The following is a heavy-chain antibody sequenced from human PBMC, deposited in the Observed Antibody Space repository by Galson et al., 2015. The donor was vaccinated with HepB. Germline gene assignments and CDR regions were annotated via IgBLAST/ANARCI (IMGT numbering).Heavy chain of an antibody. J-gene: IGHJ4*02. D-gene: IGHD1-26*01. V-gene: IGHV3-7*03. CDR2: IREDGSES. CDR3: ARRGGRRRGY. Sequence: SLRLSCAASGFAFSGNWMSWVRQAPGKGLEWLGNIREDGSESDYAGSVRGRLTISRDNAKNTLYLQMNSLRADDTAVYYCARRGGRRRGYWCQGT. CDR1: GFAFSGNW.